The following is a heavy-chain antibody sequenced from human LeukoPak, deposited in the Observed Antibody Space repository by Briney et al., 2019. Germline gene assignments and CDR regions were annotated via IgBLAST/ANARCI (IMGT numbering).Heavy chain of an antibody. CDR3: AKDLASYYYDSSGYSDAFDI. CDR2: ISGSGGST. J-gene: IGHJ3*02. D-gene: IGHD3-22*01. Sequence: GGSLRLSCAASGFTFSSYGMSWVRQAPEKGLEWVSAISGSGGSTYYADSVKGRFTISRDNSKNTLYLQMNSLRAEDTAVYYCAKDLASYYYDSSGYSDAFDIWGQGTMVTVSS. V-gene: IGHV3-23*01. CDR1: GFTFSSYG.